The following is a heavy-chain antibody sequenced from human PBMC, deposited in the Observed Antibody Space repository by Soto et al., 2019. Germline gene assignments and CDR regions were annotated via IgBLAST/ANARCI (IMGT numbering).Heavy chain of an antibody. V-gene: IGHV4-59*01. CDR1: GGSISSYY. CDR3: ARSSGSTYGMDV. J-gene: IGHJ6*02. D-gene: IGHD6-25*01. Sequence: SETLSLTCTVSGGSISSYYCSWIRQPPGKGLEWIGYIYYSGSTNYNPSLKSRVTISVDTSKNQFSLKLSSVTAADTAVYYCARSSGSTYGMDVWGQGTTVTVSS. CDR2: IYYSGST.